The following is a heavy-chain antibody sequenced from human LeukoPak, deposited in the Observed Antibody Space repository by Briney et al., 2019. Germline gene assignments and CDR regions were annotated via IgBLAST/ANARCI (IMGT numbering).Heavy chain of an antibody. CDR3: ARLSYYDFWSGYGGGY. Sequence: SETLSLTCTVSGGSISSSSYYWGWIRQPPGKGLEWIGSIYYSGSTYYNPSLKSRVTISVDTSKNQFSLKLSSVTAADTAVYYCARLSYYDFWSGYGGGYWGQGTLVTVSS. D-gene: IGHD3-3*01. V-gene: IGHV4-39*01. CDR2: IYYSGST. J-gene: IGHJ4*02. CDR1: GGSISSSSYY.